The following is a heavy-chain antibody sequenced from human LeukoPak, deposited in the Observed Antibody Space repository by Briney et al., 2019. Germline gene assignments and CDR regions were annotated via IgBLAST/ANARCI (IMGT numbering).Heavy chain of an antibody. V-gene: IGHV1-2*02. CDR2: INPNSGGT. Sequence: ASVKVSCKASGYTFTGYYMHWVRQAPGQGLEWMGWINPNSGGTNYAQKFQGRVTMTRHTSISAAYMELSRLRSDDTAVYYCARGVARGFLEWFESYGMDVWGQGTTVTVSS. CDR3: ARGVARGFLEWFESYGMDV. J-gene: IGHJ6*02. CDR1: GYTFTGYY. D-gene: IGHD3-3*01.